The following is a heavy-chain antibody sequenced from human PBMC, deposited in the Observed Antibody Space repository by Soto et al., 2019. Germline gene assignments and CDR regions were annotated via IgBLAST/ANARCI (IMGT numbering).Heavy chain of an antibody. CDR2: ISSSGSTI. J-gene: IGHJ4*02. CDR1: GCTFSDYY. CDR3: ARDLTAMVTAFDY. D-gene: IGHD5-18*01. Sequence: PGGSRRLSCAASGCTFSDYYMSWSRQAPGKGLEWVSYISSSGSTIYYADSVKGRFTISRDNAKNSLYLQMNSLRAEDTAVYYCARDLTAMVTAFDYWGPGTLVTVSS. V-gene: IGHV3-11*01.